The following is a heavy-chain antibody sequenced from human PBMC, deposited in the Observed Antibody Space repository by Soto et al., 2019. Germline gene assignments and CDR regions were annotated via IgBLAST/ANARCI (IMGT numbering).Heavy chain of an antibody. CDR1: GGSISSGGYY. CDR3: ARAPSFYDSSGYPFDY. CDR2: IYYSGST. V-gene: IGHV4-31*03. J-gene: IGHJ4*02. Sequence: SETLSLTCTVSGGSISSGGYYWSWIRQHPGKGLEWIGYIYYSGSTYYNPSLKSRVTISVDTSKNQFSLKLSSVTAADTAVYYCARAPSFYDSSGYPFDYWGQGTLVTVSS. D-gene: IGHD3-22*01.